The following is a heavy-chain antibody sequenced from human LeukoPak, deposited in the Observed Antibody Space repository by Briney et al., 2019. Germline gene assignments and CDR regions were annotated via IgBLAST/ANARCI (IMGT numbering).Heavy chain of an antibody. CDR2: IYTSGST. V-gene: IGHV4-4*07. CDR1: GGSISSYY. D-gene: IGHD5-18*01. J-gene: IGHJ6*03. CDR3: ARGGVHNGYGYYYYYYMDV. Sequence: PSETLSLTCTVSGGSISSYYWSWIRQPAGKGLEWIGRIYTSGSTNYNPSLKSRVTISVDKSKNQFSLKLSSVTAADTAVYYCARGGVHNGYGYYYYYYMDVWGKGTTVTVSS.